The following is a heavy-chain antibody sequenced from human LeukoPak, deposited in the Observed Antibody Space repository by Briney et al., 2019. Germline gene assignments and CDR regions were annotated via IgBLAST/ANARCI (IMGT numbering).Heavy chain of an antibody. CDR2: ISGSSSYI. V-gene: IGHV3-21*01. Sequence: PGGSLRLSCAASGFTFSTYNMNWVRQAPGKGLEWVSSISGSSSYIYYADSVKGRFTISRDNARNSLYLQMNSLRAEDTAVYYCAREYDSGSYYNFGYWGQGTLVTVSS. J-gene: IGHJ4*02. D-gene: IGHD3-10*01. CDR1: GFTFSTYN. CDR3: AREYDSGSYYNFGY.